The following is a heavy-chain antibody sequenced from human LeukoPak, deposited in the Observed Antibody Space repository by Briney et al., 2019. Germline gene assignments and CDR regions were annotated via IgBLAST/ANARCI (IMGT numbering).Heavy chain of an antibody. V-gene: IGHV1-69*13. CDR1: GGTFSSYA. CDR3: ARGRYYYDSSGYYIDY. J-gene: IGHJ4*02. Sequence: SVKVSCKASGGTFSSYAISWVRQAPGQGLEWMGGIIPIFGTANYAQEFQGRVTITADESTSTAYMELSSLRSEDTAVYYCARGRYYYDSSGYYIDYWGQGTLVTVSS. CDR2: IIPIFGTA. D-gene: IGHD3-22*01.